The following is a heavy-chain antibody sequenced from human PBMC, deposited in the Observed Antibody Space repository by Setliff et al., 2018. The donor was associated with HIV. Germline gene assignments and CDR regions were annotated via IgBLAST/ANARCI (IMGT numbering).Heavy chain of an antibody. CDR3: ARDAVPHCSDASCYGRGAFDV. CDR2: ISPIFGTS. J-gene: IGHJ3*01. CDR1: GGTSSNYA. V-gene: IGHV1-69*13. D-gene: IGHD2-2*01. Sequence: SVKVSCKASGGTSSNYAINWVRQAPGQGLEWMGGISPIFGTSNYAQKFQGRVTITADESTSTAYMELSSLRSTDTAVYYCARDAVPHCSDASCYGRGAFDVWGQGTLVTISS.